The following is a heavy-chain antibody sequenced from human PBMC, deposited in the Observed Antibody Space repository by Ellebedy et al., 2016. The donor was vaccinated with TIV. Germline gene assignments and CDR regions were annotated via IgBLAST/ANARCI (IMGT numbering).Heavy chain of an antibody. CDR1: GFTFSNYA. CDR2: ISYDGRSK. Sequence: GESLKISXAASGFTFSNYAMHWVRQAPGKGLGWVAVISYDGRSKYYADSVKGRFTISRDNADNTLYLQMNSLRDEDTAVYYCAGDNVWLGWGQGTRVTVSS. J-gene: IGHJ4*02. CDR3: AGDNVWLG. V-gene: IGHV3-30*04. D-gene: IGHD2-15*01.